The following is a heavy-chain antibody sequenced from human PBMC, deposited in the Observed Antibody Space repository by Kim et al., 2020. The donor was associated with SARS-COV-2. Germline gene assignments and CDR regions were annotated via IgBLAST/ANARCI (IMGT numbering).Heavy chain of an antibody. CDR2: MNPNSGNT. V-gene: IGHV1-8*01. CDR3: ARGRGGSYRGGVYDDY. Sequence: ASVKVSCKASGYTFTSYDINWVRQATGQGLEWMGWMNPNSGNTGYAQKFQGRVTMTRNTSISTAYMELSSLRSEDTAVYYCARGRGGSYRGGVYDDYWGQGTLVTVSS. J-gene: IGHJ4*02. CDR1: GYTFTSYD. D-gene: IGHD1-26*01.